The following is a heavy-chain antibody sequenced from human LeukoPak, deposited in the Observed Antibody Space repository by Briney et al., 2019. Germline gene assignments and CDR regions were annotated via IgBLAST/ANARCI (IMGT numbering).Heavy chain of an antibody. CDR3: AIGSYALG. CDR2: INSDGGST. Sequence: GGSLRLSCAASGFTFSSYAMSWVRQAPGKGLVWVSRINSDGGSTTYADSVKGRFTISRDNAKNTLYLQMNSLRTEDTAVYYCAIGSYALGWGQGTLVTVSS. J-gene: IGHJ4*02. D-gene: IGHD3-16*01. V-gene: IGHV3-74*01. CDR1: GFTFSSYA.